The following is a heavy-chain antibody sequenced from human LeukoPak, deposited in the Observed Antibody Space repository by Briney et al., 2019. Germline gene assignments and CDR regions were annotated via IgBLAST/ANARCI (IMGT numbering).Heavy chain of an antibody. CDR1: GGSISSYY. Sequence: SETLSLTCTVSGGSISSYYWSWIRQPPGKGLEWIGYIYYSGSTNYNPSLKSRVTTSVDTSKNQFSLKLSSVTAADTAVYYCARDRGLWFGDYGMDVWGQGTTVTVSS. CDR2: IYYSGST. CDR3: ARDRGLWFGDYGMDV. V-gene: IGHV4-59*01. J-gene: IGHJ6*02. D-gene: IGHD3-10*01.